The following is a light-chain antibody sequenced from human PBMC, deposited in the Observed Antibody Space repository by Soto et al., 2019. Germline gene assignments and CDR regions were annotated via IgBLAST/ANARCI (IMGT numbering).Light chain of an antibody. CDR1: SGDVGDYNY. CDR3: CSYTSSTAYV. CDR2: EVR. Sequence: QSALAQPRSVSASPGQSVTISCTGTSGDVGDYNYVSWYRQYPGKTPTLLIYEVRRRPSGVPDRFSGSKSGNTASLTISGLQAEDEAHYYCCSYTSSTAYVFGTGTKVTAL. V-gene: IGLV2-11*01. J-gene: IGLJ1*01.